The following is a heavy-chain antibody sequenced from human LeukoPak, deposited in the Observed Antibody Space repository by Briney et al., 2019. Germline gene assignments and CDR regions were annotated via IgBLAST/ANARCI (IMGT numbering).Heavy chain of an antibody. D-gene: IGHD6-19*01. Sequence: PGRYLRISCAASGFDFRKYGIHWVRQVPGKGLEWVAIMWNDGMTGKYADSVRGRFSVSRDNSKNTVYLEMDSLRADDTSVYYCARDGSGWSSDYWGQGTLVTVSS. CDR3: ARDGSGWSSDY. CDR2: MWNDGMTG. CDR1: GFDFRKYG. V-gene: IGHV3-33*01. J-gene: IGHJ4*02.